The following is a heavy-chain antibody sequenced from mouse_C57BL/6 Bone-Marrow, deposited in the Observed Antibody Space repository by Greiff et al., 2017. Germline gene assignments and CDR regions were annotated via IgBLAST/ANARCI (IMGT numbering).Heavy chain of an antibody. CDR2: FYPRSGNT. Sequence: QVQLQQSGAELARPGASVKMSCKASGYTFTSYGISWVKQRTGQGLEWIGEFYPRSGNTYYNEKFKGKATLTADKSSSTAYMELRSLTSEDSAVYFCARDGYYGGAMDYWGQGTSVTVSS. V-gene: IGHV1-81*01. J-gene: IGHJ4*01. CDR1: GYTFTSYG. CDR3: ARDGYYGGAMDY. D-gene: IGHD2-3*01.